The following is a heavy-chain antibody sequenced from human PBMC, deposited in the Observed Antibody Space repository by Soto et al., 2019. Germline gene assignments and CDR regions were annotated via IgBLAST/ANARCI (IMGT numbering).Heavy chain of an antibody. D-gene: IGHD3-9*01. CDR1: GGSFSGYY. CDR3: ARGVKRAGLTGYPRPNYYMDV. V-gene: IGHV4-34*01. Sequence: ASETLSLTCAVYGGSFSGYYWSWIRQPPGKGLEWIGEINHSGSTNYNPSLKSRVTISVDTSKNQFSLKLSSVTAADTAVYYCARGVKRAGLTGYPRPNYYMDVWGKGTTVTVSS. CDR2: INHSGST. J-gene: IGHJ6*03.